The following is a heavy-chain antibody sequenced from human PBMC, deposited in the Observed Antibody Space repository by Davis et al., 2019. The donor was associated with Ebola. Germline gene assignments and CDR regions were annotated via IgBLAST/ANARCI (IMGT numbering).Heavy chain of an antibody. D-gene: IGHD2/OR15-2a*01. Sequence: PGGSLRLYCAASGFIFNSHGMHWVRQAPGKGLEWLAVTSNDGGIKYYADSVEGRFTISRDNSKSTLYLQVNSLRLEDTAVYYCAKDRCNSRRCQDFYYGMDVWGQGTTVIVSS. CDR3: AKDRCNSRRCQDFYYGMDV. CDR1: GFIFNSHG. CDR2: TSNDGGIK. J-gene: IGHJ6*02. V-gene: IGHV3-30*18.